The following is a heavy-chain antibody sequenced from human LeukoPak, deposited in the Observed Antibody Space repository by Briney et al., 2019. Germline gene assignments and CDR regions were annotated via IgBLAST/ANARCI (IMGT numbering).Heavy chain of an antibody. D-gene: IGHD3-10*01. V-gene: IGHV3-30-3*01. J-gene: IGHJ4*02. CDR3: ARDGEPGELLWFGELLYPRAFDY. CDR1: GFTFSSYA. Sequence: PGGSLRLSCAASGFTFSSYAMHWVRQAPGKGLEWVAVISYDGSNKYYADSVKGRFTISRDNSKNTLYLQMNSLRAEDTAVYYCARDGEPGELLWFGELLYPRAFDYWGQGTLVTVSS. CDR2: ISYDGSNK.